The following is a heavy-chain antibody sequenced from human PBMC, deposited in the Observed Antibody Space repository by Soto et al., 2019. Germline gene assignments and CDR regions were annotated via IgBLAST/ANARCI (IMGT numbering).Heavy chain of an antibody. J-gene: IGHJ4*02. CDR3: AKDTLRYNWNAENFDY. V-gene: IGHV3-23*01. Sequence: EVQLLESGGGLVQPGGSLRLSCAASGFTFSSYAMSWVRQAPGKGLEWVSAISGSGGSTYYADSVKGRFTISRDNSKNTLYLQMNSLRAEDTAVYYCAKDTLRYNWNAENFDYWGQGTLVTVSS. D-gene: IGHD1-1*01. CDR2: ISGSGGST. CDR1: GFTFSSYA.